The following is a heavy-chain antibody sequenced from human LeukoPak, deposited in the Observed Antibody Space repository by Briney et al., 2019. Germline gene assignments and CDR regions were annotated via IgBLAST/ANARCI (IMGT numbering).Heavy chain of an antibody. CDR2: ISHDGRTE. CDR1: GFIFSNYG. D-gene: IGHD6-25*01. V-gene: IGHV3-30*18. J-gene: IGHJ1*01. CDR3: AKEPTSYTSGWYFHH. Sequence: PGRSLRLSCAASGFIFSNYGMHWVRQAPGQGPEWVAVISHDGRTEFYADSVKGRFTISRDNSKNTLDLQMFSLRDEDTAVYYCAKEPTSYTSGWYFHHWGQGTLVTVSS.